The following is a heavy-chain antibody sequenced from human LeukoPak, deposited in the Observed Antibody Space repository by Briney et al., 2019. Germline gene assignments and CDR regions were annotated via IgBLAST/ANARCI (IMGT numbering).Heavy chain of an antibody. Sequence: SETLSLTCTVSGGSISSSSYYWGWIRQPPGTGLEWIGSIYYSGSTYYNPSLKSRVTISVDTSKNQFSLKLSSVTAADTAVYYCARLSYNPIGRYFDYWGQGTLVTVSS. CDR1: GGSISSSSYY. V-gene: IGHV4-39*01. CDR3: ARLSYNPIGRYFDY. J-gene: IGHJ4*02. CDR2: IYYSGST. D-gene: IGHD5-24*01.